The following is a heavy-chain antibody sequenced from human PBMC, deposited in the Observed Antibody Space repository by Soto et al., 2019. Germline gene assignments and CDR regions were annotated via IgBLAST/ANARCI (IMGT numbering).Heavy chain of an antibody. CDR1: GFTFSNAW. J-gene: IGHJ4*02. D-gene: IGHD5-18*01. CDR3: TTDAYTAMVFGALYFDY. V-gene: IGHV3-15*01. Sequence: PGGSLRLSCAASGFTFSNAWMSWVRQAPGKGLEWVGRIKSKTDGGTTDYTAPVKGRFTISRDDSKNTLYLQMNSLKTEDTAVYYCTTDAYTAMVFGALYFDYWGQGTLVTVSS. CDR2: IKSKTDGGTT.